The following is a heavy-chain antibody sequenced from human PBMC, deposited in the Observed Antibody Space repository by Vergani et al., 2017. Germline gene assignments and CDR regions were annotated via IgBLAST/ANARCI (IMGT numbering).Heavy chain of an antibody. CDR3: AGTYYDFWSGSPTHFRPFDY. CDR1: GGSFSGYY. Sequence: QVQLQQWGAGLLKPSETLSLTCAVYGGSFSGYYWSWIRQPPGKGLEWIGEINHSGSTNYNPSLKSRVTISVDTSKNQFSLKLRSVTAADTAVYYSAGTYYDFWSGSPTHFRPFDYWGQGTLVTVSS. J-gene: IGHJ4*02. CDR2: INHSGST. V-gene: IGHV4-34*01. D-gene: IGHD3-3*01.